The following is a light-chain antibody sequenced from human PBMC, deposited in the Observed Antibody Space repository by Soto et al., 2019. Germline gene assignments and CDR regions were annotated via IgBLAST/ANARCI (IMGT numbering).Light chain of an antibody. CDR1: QTVRNNY. Sequence: EIVLTQSPGTLSLSPWERATLSCRASQTVRNNYLAWYQQKPGQAPRLMIYDASSRATGIPDRFSGGGSGTDFTLTISRLEPEDFAVYYCQQFSSYPLTFGGGTKV. V-gene: IGKV3-20*01. CDR3: QQFSSYPLT. CDR2: DAS. J-gene: IGKJ4*01.